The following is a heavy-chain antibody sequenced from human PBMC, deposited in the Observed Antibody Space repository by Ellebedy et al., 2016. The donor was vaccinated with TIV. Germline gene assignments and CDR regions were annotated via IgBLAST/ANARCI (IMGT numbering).Heavy chain of an antibody. CDR1: GFTFSSYA. CDR3: ARDLNVVVITGGVAY. CDR2: ISYDGSNK. Sequence: GESLKISCAASGFTFSSYAMHWVRQAPGKGLEWVAVISYDGSNKYYADSVKGRFTISGDNSKNTLYLQMNSLRAEDTAVYYCARDLNVVVITGGVAYWGQGTLVTVSS. J-gene: IGHJ4*02. V-gene: IGHV3-30-3*01. D-gene: IGHD3-22*01.